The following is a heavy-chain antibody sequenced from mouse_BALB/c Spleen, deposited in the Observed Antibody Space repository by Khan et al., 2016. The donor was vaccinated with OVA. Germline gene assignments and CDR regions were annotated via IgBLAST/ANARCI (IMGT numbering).Heavy chain of an antibody. CDR1: GYSITSGYG. Sequence: VRLQQSGPGLVKPSQSLSLTCTVTGYSITSGYGWNWIRQFPGNKLEWMGYISYSGSTNYNPSLKSRISITRDTSKNQFFLQLNSVTTEDTATYYWARTARIKYWGQGTTLTVSS. J-gene: IGHJ2*01. CDR3: ARTARIKY. D-gene: IGHD1-2*01. V-gene: IGHV3-2*02. CDR2: ISYSGST.